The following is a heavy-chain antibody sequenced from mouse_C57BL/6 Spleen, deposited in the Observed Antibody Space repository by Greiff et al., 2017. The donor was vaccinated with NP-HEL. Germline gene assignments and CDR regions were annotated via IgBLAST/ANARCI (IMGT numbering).Heavy chain of an antibody. CDR1: GFNINSYY. CDR3: AIRKTAIDY. J-gene: IGHJ2*01. D-gene: IGHD1-2*01. CDR2: IDPKSGKT. V-gene: IGHV1-64*01. Sequence: VQLQQSGAELVKPGASVKLSCTASGFNINSYYMHWVKQRPGQGLEWIGMIDPKSGKTKYNEKFQGKATMTVDTSSTTAYMQLSSLTSEDSAVYYCAIRKTAIDYWGQGTTLTVSS.